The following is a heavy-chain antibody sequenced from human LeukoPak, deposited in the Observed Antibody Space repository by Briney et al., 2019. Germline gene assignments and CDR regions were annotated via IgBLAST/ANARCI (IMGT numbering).Heavy chain of an antibody. J-gene: IGHJ4*02. CDR1: GYTFTSYG. Sequence: ASVKVSCKASGYTFTSYGISWVRQAPGQGLEWMGWISAYNGNTNYAQKLQGRVTMTTDTSTSTAYMELRSLRSDDTVVYYCARDRRGGSGSYYNYWGQGTLVTVSS. V-gene: IGHV1-18*01. CDR3: ARDRRGGSGSYYNY. D-gene: IGHD3-10*01. CDR2: ISAYNGNT.